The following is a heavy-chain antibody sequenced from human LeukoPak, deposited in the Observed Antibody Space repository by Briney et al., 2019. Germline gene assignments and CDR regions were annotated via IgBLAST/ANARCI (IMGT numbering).Heavy chain of an antibody. CDR1: GFALSSHG. CDR2: VWSDGSNT. Sequence: GTSLRLSCAASGFALSSHGMHWVRQAPGKGLEWVAVVWSDGSNTNYADAVKGRFTISRDNSKNTLYLQMNSLRAEDTAVYYCARDEGSYYSSFDYWGQGTLVTVSS. D-gene: IGHD1-26*01. CDR3: ARDEGSYYSSFDY. V-gene: IGHV3-33*01. J-gene: IGHJ4*02.